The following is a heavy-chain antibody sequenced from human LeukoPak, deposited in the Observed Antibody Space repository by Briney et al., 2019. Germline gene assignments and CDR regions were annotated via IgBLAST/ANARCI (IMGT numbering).Heavy chain of an antibody. J-gene: IGHJ4*02. Sequence: PGGSLRLSCAASGFTFSSYAMSWVRQAPGKGLEWVSAISGSGGSTYYADSVKGRFTISRDNSKNTLYLQMNSLRAEDTAVYYCAKGPYDSSGYYHPDYFDYWGQGTLVTVSS. CDR1: GFTFSSYA. V-gene: IGHV3-23*01. CDR2: ISGSGGST. D-gene: IGHD3-22*01. CDR3: AKGPYDSSGYYHPDYFDY.